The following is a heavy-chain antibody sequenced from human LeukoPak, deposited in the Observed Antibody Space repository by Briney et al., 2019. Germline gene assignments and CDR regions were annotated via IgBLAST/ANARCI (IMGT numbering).Heavy chain of an antibody. D-gene: IGHD2-2*01. CDR1: GFTFSNAW. CDR3: TTEEYCSSTSCYDAFDI. J-gene: IGHJ3*02. CDR2: IKSKTDGGTT. V-gene: IGHV3-15*01. Sequence: GGSLRLSCAASGFTFSNAWMSWVRQAPGKGLEWVGRIKSKTDGGTTDYAAPVKGRFTISRDDSKNTLYLQMNSLKTEDTAVYYCTTEEYCSSTSCYDAFDIWGQGTMVTVSS.